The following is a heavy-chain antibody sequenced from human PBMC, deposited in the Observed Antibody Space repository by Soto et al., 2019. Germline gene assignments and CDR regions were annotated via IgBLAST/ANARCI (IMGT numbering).Heavy chain of an antibody. Sequence: ASAKVTCKDSGYTFTSYDISWVRQATGQGLEWMGWMNPNSGNTGYAQKFPGRVTMTRNTSISTAYMELSSRRSEDTAVYYCARGAYYDSSGPYYFDFWGQGTLVTVYS. CDR3: ARGAYYDSSGPYYFDF. CDR1: GYTFTSYD. J-gene: IGHJ4*02. D-gene: IGHD3-22*01. V-gene: IGHV1-8*01. CDR2: MNPNSGNT.